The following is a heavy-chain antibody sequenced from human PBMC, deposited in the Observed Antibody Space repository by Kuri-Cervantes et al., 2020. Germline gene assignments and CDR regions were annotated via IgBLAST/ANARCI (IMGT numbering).Heavy chain of an antibody. CDR3: ASLYCSAPRIRYYYYYYYKDV. CDR2: INHSGSI. J-gene: IGHJ6*03. CDR1: GGSLSDYS. V-gene: IGHV4-34*01. D-gene: IGHD2-15*01. Sequence: SETLSLTCAVYGGSLSDYSCSWIRQAPGKGLEWIGEINHSGSINYNPSLKSRVTISEDTSKNQFSLKLNSVTAADTAVYYCASLYCSAPRIRYYYYYYYKDVRGKGTTVTVSS.